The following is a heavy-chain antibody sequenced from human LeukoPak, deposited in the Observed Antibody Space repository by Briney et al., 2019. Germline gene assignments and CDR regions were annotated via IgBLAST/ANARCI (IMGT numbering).Heavy chain of an antibody. CDR1: GGSISSYY. Sequence: PSETLSLTCTVSGGSISSYYWSWIRQPPGKGLEWIGYIYYSGSTNYKPSLKSRVTISVDTSKNQFSLKLSSVTAADTAVYYCARRVDYYYYYYMDVWGRGTTVTVSS. J-gene: IGHJ6*03. CDR3: ARRVDYYYYYYMDV. V-gene: IGHV4-59*01. CDR2: IYYSGST.